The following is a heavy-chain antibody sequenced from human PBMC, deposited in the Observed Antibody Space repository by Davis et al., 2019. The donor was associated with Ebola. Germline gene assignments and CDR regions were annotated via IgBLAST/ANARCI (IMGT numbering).Heavy chain of an antibody. Sequence: PGGSLRLSCAASGFTFSSYGMHWVRQAPGKGLEWVAVIWYDGSNKYYADSVKGRFTISRDNSKNTLYLQMNSLRAEDTAVYYCARDWGGSGYGGTSRMDVWGQGTTVTVSS. CDR1: GFTFSSYG. V-gene: IGHV3-33*01. CDR3: ARDWGGSGYGGTSRMDV. J-gene: IGHJ6*02. D-gene: IGHD5-12*01. CDR2: IWYDGSNK.